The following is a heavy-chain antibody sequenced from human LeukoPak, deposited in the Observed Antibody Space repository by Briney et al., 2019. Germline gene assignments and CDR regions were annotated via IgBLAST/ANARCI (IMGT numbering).Heavy chain of an antibody. CDR2: MNPNSGNT. Sequence: ASVKVSCKASGYTFTSYDIDWVRQATGQGLEWMGWMNPNSGNTGYAQKFQGRVTMTRNTSISTAYMELSILRSEATAVYYCASVDSSGYYYYYWGQGTLVTVSS. J-gene: IGHJ4*02. CDR3: ASVDSSGYYYYY. V-gene: IGHV1-8*01. D-gene: IGHD3-22*01. CDR1: GYTFTSYD.